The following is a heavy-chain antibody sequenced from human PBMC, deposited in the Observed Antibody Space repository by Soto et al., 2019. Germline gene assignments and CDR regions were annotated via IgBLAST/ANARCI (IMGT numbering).Heavy chain of an antibody. D-gene: IGHD2-15*01. J-gene: IGHJ6*02. CDR1: GGTFSSYA. CDR3: ARSQGGSSSLDIYYYYYYGMDV. CDR2: SIPIFGTA. Sequence: QVQLVQSGAEVKKPGSSVKVSCKAPGGTFSSYAISWVRQAPGQGLEWMGGSIPIFGTAKYAQKFQGSVTITAGESTSTGYMELSSLRSEDTAVYYCARSQGGSSSLDIYYYYYYGMDVWGQGTTVTVSS. V-gene: IGHV1-69*01.